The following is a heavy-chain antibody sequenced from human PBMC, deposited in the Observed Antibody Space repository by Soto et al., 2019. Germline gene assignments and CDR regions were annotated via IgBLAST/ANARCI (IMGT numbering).Heavy chain of an antibody. CDR3: ARGTGTSPYDAFDI. CDR1: GFTFSDYY. D-gene: IGHD1-1*01. V-gene: IGHV3-11*01. Sequence: PGGSLRLSCAASGFTFSDYYMSWIRQAPGKGLEWVSYISSSGSTIYYADSVKGRFTVSRDNAKNSLYLQMNSLRAEDTAVYYCARGTGTSPYDAFDIWGQGTMVTVSS. CDR2: ISSSGSTI. J-gene: IGHJ3*02.